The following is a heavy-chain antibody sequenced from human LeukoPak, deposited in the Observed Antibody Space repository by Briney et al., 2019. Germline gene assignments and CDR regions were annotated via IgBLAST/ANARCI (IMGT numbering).Heavy chain of an antibody. Sequence: SETLSLTCTVSGGSISSYYWSWVRQPPGKGLEWIGYIYYSGSTNYNPSLKSRVTISVDTSKNKFSLKLNSVTAADTAVYYCAREVNTGPAYDYWGQGALVTVSS. CDR2: IYYSGST. CDR1: GGSISSYY. CDR3: AREVNTGPAYDY. J-gene: IGHJ4*02. V-gene: IGHV4-59*01. D-gene: IGHD4-17*01.